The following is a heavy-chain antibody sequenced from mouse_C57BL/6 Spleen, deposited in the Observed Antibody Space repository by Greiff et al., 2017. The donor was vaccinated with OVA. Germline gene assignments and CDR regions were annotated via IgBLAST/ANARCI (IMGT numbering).Heavy chain of an antibody. CDR1: GFTFSDYG. CDR2: ISSGSSTI. J-gene: IGHJ2*01. CDR3: ARGYYYGSYYFDY. D-gene: IGHD1-1*01. Sequence: EVQVVESGGGLVKPGGSLKLSCAASGFTFSDYGMHWVRQAPEKGLEWVAYISSGSSTIYYADTVKGRFTISRDNAKNTLFLQMTSLRSEDTAMYYCARGYYYGSYYFDYWGQGTTLTVSS. V-gene: IGHV5-17*01.